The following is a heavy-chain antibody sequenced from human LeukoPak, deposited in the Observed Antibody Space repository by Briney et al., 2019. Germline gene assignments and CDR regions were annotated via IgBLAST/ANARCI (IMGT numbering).Heavy chain of an antibody. D-gene: IGHD2-8*01. V-gene: IGHV3-23*01. J-gene: IGHJ4*02. CDR3: AKDTSIGKYCTNGVCCPFDY. CDR1: GFTFSSYA. CDR2: ISDSGDYT. Sequence: PGGSLRLSCAGSGFTFSSYAMSWVRQAPGQGLEWVSVISDSGDYTSYADSVRGRFTISRDNSRNTLYLQMISLRPEDTAVYYCAKDTSIGKYCTNGVCCPFDYWGQGTLVTVSS.